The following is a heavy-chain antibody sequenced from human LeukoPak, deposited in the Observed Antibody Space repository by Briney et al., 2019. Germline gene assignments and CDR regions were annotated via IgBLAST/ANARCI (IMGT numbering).Heavy chain of an antibody. CDR2: IYYSGST. CDR3: ARITVVTGYYFDY. Sequence: SETLSLTCTVSGGSISSSSYYWGWIRQPPGKGLEWIGSIYYSGSTHYNPSLKSRVTISVDTSKNQFSLKLGSVTAADTAVYYCARITVVTGYYFDYWGQGTLVTVSS. D-gene: IGHD2-15*01. J-gene: IGHJ4*02. V-gene: IGHV4-39*01. CDR1: GGSISSSSYY.